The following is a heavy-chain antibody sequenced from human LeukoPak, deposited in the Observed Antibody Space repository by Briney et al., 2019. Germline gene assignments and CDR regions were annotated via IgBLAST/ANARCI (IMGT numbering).Heavy chain of an antibody. V-gene: IGHV3-23*01. CDR3: ASRGAFFGVATTSFDY. D-gene: IGHD3-3*01. Sequence: GGSLRLSCAASGFTFSSYAMSWVRQAPGKGLEWVSAISGSGGSTYYADSVKGRFTISRDNSKNTLYLQMNSLRAEDTAVYYCASRGAFFGVATTSFDYWGQGTLVTVSS. J-gene: IGHJ4*02. CDR2: ISGSGGST. CDR1: GFTFSSYA.